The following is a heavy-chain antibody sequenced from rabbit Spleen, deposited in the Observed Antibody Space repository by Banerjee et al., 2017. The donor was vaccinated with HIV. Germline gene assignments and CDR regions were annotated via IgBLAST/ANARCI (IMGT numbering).Heavy chain of an antibody. V-gene: IGHV1S45*01. J-gene: IGHJ4*01. CDR2: INAVTGRA. Sequence: QEQLEESGGGLVKPEGSLTLTCKASGFTFSEKAVMCWVRQAPGKGLEWIACINAVTGRAVYASWAIGRFTISKTSSTTVTLQMTSLTVADTATYFCARAGEGGDGYLNLWGPGTLVTVS. CDR1: GFTFSEKAV. D-gene: IGHD5-1*01. CDR3: ARAGEGGDGYLNL.